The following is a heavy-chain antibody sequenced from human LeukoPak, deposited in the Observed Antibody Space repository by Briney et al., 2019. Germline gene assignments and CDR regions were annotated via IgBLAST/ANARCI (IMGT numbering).Heavy chain of an antibody. Sequence: GGSLRLSCAASGFSFNNYAMYWVRQAPGKGLEWVALISYDGGDKYYAESMKGRITISRANAENTLYLQMNNLRPDDTAFYFCVKEGVEYSYSYGDYWGQGTLVTVSS. J-gene: IGHJ4*02. CDR2: ISYDGGDK. CDR1: GFSFNNYA. D-gene: IGHD3-16*01. CDR3: VKEGVEYSYSYGDY. V-gene: IGHV3-30*18.